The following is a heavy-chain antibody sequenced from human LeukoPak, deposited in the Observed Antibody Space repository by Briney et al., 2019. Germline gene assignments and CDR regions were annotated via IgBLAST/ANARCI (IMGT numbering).Heavy chain of an antibody. CDR3: ASRTRYYYDSSGYRRDY. CDR1: GGSFSGYY. Sequence: SETLSLTCAVYGGSFSGYYWSWIRQPPGKGLEWIGEINHSGSTNYDPSLKSRVTISVDTSKNQFSLKLSSVTAADTAVYYCASRTRYYYDSSGYRRDYWGQGTLVIVPS. J-gene: IGHJ4*02. D-gene: IGHD3-22*01. V-gene: IGHV4-34*01. CDR2: INHSGST.